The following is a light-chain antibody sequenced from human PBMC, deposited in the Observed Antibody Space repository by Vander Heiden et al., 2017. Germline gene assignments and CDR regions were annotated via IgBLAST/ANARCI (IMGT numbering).Light chain of an antibody. J-gene: IGLJ2*01. CDR1: SSNVGAGYD. V-gene: IGLV1-40*01. CDR2: SNN. CDR3: QSSDSGLGGLV. Sequence: QPVQTQPPPVSGAPGRTVTISCSGSSSNVGAGYDVHRFHWPPRTAPKLLIYSNNDRPSGVPDRFSGSRSSTSDSLTITGLQAEDEDDYYCQSSDSGLGGLVFGGGTKLTVL.